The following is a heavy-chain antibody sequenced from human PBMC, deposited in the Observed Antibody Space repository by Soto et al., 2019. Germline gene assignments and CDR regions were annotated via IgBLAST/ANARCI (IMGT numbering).Heavy chain of an antibody. V-gene: IGHV2-5*01. J-gene: IGHJ6*02. Sequence: QITLKESGPPLVKPTQTLTLTCTFSGFSLSTSGVGVGWIRQPPGKALEWLALIYWNDDKRYSPSLKSRLTITKDTSKNQVVLTMTNMDPVDTATYYCAHDNYYYYGMDVWGQGTTVTVSS. CDR1: GFSLSTSGVG. CDR2: IYWNDDK. CDR3: AHDNYYYYGMDV.